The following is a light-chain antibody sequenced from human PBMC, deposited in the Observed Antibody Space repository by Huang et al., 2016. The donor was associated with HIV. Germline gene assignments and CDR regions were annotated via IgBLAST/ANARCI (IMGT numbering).Light chain of an antibody. J-gene: IGKJ1*01. V-gene: IGKV3-20*01. CDR2: ATS. Sequence: EIVLTQSPGTLSLSLGDRATLSCRASQSLSSSYLAWYQQKPGQAPRLLIYATSRRATGIPDRCSGSASGTDFTLTIGRLEPEDLAVYYCQQYGSSPWTCGQGTKVEIQ. CDR3: QQYGSSPWT. CDR1: QSLSSSY.